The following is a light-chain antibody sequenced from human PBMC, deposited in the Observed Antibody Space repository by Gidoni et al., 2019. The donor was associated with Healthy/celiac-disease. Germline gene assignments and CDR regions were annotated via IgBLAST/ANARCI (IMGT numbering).Light chain of an antibody. J-gene: IGLJ2*01. CDR1: SSNIGAGYV. V-gene: IGLV1-40*01. Sequence: QSVLTQPPAVSGDPGQRVTISCTGSSSNIGAGYVGHWYQQLPGTAPKLLIYGNSNRPSGVPDRFSGSKSGTSASLAITGLQAEDEADYYCQSYDSSLSGHVVFGGGTKLAVL. CDR3: QSYDSSLSGHVV. CDR2: GNS.